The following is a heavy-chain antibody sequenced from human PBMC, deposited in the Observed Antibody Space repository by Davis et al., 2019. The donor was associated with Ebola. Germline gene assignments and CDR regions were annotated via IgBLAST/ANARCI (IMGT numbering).Heavy chain of an antibody. D-gene: IGHD3-3*01. V-gene: IGHV4-59*01. Sequence: MPSETLSLTCTVSGGSISAYYWSWIRQPPGKALECIGYIYYSGSTNYNPSLKSRVTISVDTSKNQFSLKLSSVTAAETAVYYCARGAGRFSSYYGMDVWGQGTTVIVSS. CDR1: GGSISAYY. CDR2: IYYSGST. CDR3: ARGAGRFSSYYGMDV. J-gene: IGHJ6*02.